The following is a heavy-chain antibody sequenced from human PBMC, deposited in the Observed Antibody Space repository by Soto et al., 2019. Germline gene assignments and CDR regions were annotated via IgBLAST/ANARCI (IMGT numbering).Heavy chain of an antibody. V-gene: IGHV1-18*01. CDR3: ARDSGIAAADLYYYYYGMDV. CDR2: ISAYNGNT. Sequence: CKASGYTFTSYGISWVRQAPGQGLEWMGWISAYNGNTNYAQKLQGRVTMTTDTSTSTAYMELRSLRSDDTAVYYCARDSGIAAADLYYYYYGMDVWGQGTTVTVSS. D-gene: IGHD6-13*01. CDR1: GYTFTSYG. J-gene: IGHJ6*02.